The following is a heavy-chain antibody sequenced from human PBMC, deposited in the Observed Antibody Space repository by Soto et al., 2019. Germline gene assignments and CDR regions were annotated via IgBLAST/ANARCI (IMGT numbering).Heavy chain of an antibody. CDR1: GYTFTSYY. D-gene: IGHD3-22*01. Sequence: ASVKVSCKASGYTFTSYYMHWVRQAPGQGLEWMGIINPSGGSTSYAQKFQGRVTMTRDTSTSTVYMELSSLRSEDTAVYYCARDFVSGYLPVDYFDYWGQGTLVTVSS. CDR3: ARDFVSGYLPVDYFDY. V-gene: IGHV1-46*01. J-gene: IGHJ4*02. CDR2: INPSGGST.